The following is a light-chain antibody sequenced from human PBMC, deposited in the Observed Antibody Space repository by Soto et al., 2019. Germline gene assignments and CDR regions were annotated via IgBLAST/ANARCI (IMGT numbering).Light chain of an antibody. CDR3: QRSYSTPYT. J-gene: IGKJ2*01. Sequence: DIQMTQSPSSLSASVGDRVTITCRASQSISSYLNWYQRKPGRAPKLLIYAASSLQSGVPSRFSGSGSGTDFTLTISSLRPEDFATYYCQRSYSTPYTFGQGTKLEIK. CDR1: QSISSY. V-gene: IGKV1-39*01. CDR2: AAS.